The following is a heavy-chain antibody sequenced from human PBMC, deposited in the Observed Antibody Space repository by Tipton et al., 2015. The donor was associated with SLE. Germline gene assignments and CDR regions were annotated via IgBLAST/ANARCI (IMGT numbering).Heavy chain of an antibody. J-gene: IGHJ3*02. CDR2: FGAYNGNT. Sequence: QLVQSGAEVKKPGASVKVSCKASGYTFTSYGISWVRQAPGQGFDWLGWFGAYNGNTNYAQKLQGRVTMPTDTSTSTAYMELRSLRSDDTAVYYGARDNWGSGDGAFDIWGQGTMVTVSS. CDR3: ARDNWGSGDGAFDI. V-gene: IGHV1-18*01. D-gene: IGHD7-27*01. CDR1: GYTFTSYG.